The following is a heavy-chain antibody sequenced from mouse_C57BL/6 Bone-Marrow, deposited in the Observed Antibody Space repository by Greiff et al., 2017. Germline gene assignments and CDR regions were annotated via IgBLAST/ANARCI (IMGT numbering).Heavy chain of an antibody. J-gene: IGHJ2*01. V-gene: IGHV1-64*01. CDR1: GYTFTSYW. Sequence: QVQLQQPGAELVKPGASVKLSCKASGYTFTSYWMHWVKQRPGQGLEWIGMIHPNSGSTNYNEKFKSKATLTVDKSSSTAYMQLSSLTSEDSAVYYCARDPYYYGSSLGEWGQGTTLTVSS. CDR2: IHPNSGST. CDR3: ARDPYYYGSSLGE. D-gene: IGHD1-1*01.